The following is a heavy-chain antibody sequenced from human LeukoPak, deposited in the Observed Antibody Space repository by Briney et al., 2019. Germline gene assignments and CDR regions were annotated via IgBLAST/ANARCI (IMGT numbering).Heavy chain of an antibody. CDR3: ARLYDILTGAFDY. CDR1: GFTFTNYG. V-gene: IGHV3-30*03. Sequence: PGTSLRLSCAASGFTFTNYGMHWVRQAPGKGLEWVALITYDGYYKYYSDSVKGRFTISRDNAKNSLYLQMSSLRAEDTAIYYCARLYDILTGAFDYWGQGTLVTVSS. D-gene: IGHD3-9*01. CDR2: ITYDGYYK. J-gene: IGHJ4*02.